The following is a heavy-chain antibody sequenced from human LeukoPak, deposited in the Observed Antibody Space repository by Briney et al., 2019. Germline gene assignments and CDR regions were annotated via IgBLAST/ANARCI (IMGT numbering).Heavy chain of an antibody. CDR1: GFTVSSNY. D-gene: IGHD3-22*01. V-gene: IGHV3-21*01. Sequence: GGSLRLSCAASGFTVSSNYMSWVRQAPGKGLEWVSSISSSSSYIYYADSVKGRFTISRDNAKNSLYLQMNSLRAEDTAVYYCARSVAVTYYYDSSGYRYFDYWGQGTLVTVSS. CDR3: ARSVAVTYYYDSSGYRYFDY. J-gene: IGHJ4*02. CDR2: ISSSSSYI.